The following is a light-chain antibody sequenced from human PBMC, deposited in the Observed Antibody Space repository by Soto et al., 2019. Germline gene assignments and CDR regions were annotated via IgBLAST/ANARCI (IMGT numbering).Light chain of an antibody. CDR3: QKYNSDPFT. CDR2: AAS. Sequence: DIQMTQSPSSRSASVGDRVTITCRASQDIINYLAWYQQKPGKVPKILIYAASTLQSGVPSRFSGRGAGTDFTLTISSLQPEDVGTYYCQKYNSDPFTFGPPTKVVIK. CDR1: QDIINY. J-gene: IGKJ3*01. V-gene: IGKV1-27*01.